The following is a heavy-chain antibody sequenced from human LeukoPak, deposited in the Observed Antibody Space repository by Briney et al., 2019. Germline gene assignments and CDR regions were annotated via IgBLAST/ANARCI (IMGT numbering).Heavy chain of an antibody. CDR1: GGSISSSSYY. CDR3: ATILLWFGESARWFDP. J-gene: IGHJ5*02. V-gene: IGHV4-39*07. CDR2: IYYSGST. D-gene: IGHD3-10*01. Sequence: PSETLSLTCTVSGGSISSSSYYWGWIRQPPGKGLEWIGSIYYSGSTYYNPSLKSRVTISVDTSKNQFSLKLSSVTAVDTAVYYCATILLWFGESARWFDPWGQGTLVTVSS.